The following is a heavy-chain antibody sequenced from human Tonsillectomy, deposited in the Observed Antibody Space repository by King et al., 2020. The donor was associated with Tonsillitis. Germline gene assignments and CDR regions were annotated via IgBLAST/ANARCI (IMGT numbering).Heavy chain of an antibody. CDR3: ARLYYYGSGSYRYYFDY. J-gene: IGHJ4*02. CDR2: IYYRGST. Sequence: QLQESGPGLVKPSETLSLTCTVSGGSISSSNYYWGWIRQPPGKGLEWIGNIYYRGSTYYTVSLRSRVTISVDTSKNQFSLKLSSVTAADTAVYYCARLYYYGSGSYRYYFDYWGQGTLVTVSS. V-gene: IGHV4-39*01. D-gene: IGHD3-10*01. CDR1: GGSISSSNYY.